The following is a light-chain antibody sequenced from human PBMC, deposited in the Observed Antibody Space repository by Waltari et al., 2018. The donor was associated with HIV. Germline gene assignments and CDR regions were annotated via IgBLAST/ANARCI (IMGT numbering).Light chain of an antibody. Sequence: QSALTQPASVSGSPGQSITISCTGTSSDVGGYNYVSWYQQHPGKAPKLMIYEVSYRPSGVSARFAGSKSGNTASLTISGLQSEDEADYYCTSYTSGSTLVFGTGTKVTVL. CDR3: TSYTSGSTLV. V-gene: IGLV2-14*01. CDR2: EVS. CDR1: SSDVGGYNY. J-gene: IGLJ1*01.